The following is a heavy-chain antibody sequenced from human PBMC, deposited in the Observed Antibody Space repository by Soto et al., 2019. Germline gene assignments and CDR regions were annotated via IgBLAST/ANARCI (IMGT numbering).Heavy chain of an antibody. D-gene: IGHD3-16*01. CDR1: GFTFSSYG. J-gene: IGHJ4*02. V-gene: IGHV3-30*18. Sequence: GGSLRLSCAVSGFTFSSYGMHWVRQAPGKGLEWVAVISYDGSNKYFADSVKGRFTISRDNSKNTLYLQMNSLRAEDTAVYYCAKDLSVGGYYFDYWGQGTLVTVSS. CDR2: ISYDGSNK. CDR3: AKDLSVGGYYFDY.